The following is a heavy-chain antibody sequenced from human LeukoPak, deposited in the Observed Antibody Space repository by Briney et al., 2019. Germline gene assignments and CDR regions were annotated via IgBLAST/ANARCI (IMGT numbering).Heavy chain of an antibody. Sequence: GGSLRLSCMASGFPFSDYYMSWIRQAPGKGLDWISYISSSSSTIYYADSVKGRFTIFRDNAKNSLFLQMDSLRVEDTAVYYCARVDCSGGSCYSSLDYWGQGTQITVSS. D-gene: IGHD2-15*01. J-gene: IGHJ4*02. CDR3: ARVDCSGGSCYSSLDY. V-gene: IGHV3-11*04. CDR2: ISSSSSTI. CDR1: GFPFSDYY.